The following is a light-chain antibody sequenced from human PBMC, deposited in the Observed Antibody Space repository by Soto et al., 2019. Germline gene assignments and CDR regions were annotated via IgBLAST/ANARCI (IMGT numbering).Light chain of an antibody. CDR2: DAS. J-gene: IGKJ4*01. CDR1: QSISSW. CDR3: QQYNSYSPGVT. V-gene: IGKV1-5*01. Sequence: DIQMTQSPSTLSASVGDRVTITCGASQSISSWLAWYQQKPGKAPKLLIYDASSLESGVPSRFSGSGSGTEFTLTISSLQPDDFATYSCQQYNSYSPGVTFGGGTKVEIK.